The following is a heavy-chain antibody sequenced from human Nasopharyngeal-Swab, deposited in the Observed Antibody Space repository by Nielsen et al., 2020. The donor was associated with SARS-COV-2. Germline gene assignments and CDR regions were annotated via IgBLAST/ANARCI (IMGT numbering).Heavy chain of an antibody. Sequence: KVSCKGSGYSFTTYWIGWVRQMPGKGLEWMGIIYPGDSNTRYSPSSQGQVTISVDKYSSTAYLQWSSLKDSDTAIYYCARPMRPMGHYYFGMDVWGQGTTVTVSS. CDR2: IYPGDSNT. J-gene: IGHJ6*02. V-gene: IGHV5-51*01. CDR1: GYSFTTYW. D-gene: IGHD1-26*01. CDR3: ARPMRPMGHYYFGMDV.